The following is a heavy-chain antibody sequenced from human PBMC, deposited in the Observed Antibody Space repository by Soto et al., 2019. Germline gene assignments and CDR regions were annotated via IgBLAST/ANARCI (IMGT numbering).Heavy chain of an antibody. Sequence: SETLSLTCSVSGGSISSSSYYWGWIRQPPGRGGEGIGSISDSGSTFYNPSLKSPVAISVATSKSHFSLNLGSVADAAGSLCLWATFAVGGTYFDYWGQGTLVTVSS. J-gene: IGHJ4*02. CDR1: GGSISSSSYY. D-gene: IGHD6-19*01. V-gene: IGHV4-39*02. CDR2: ISDSGST. CDR3: ATFAVGGTYFDY.